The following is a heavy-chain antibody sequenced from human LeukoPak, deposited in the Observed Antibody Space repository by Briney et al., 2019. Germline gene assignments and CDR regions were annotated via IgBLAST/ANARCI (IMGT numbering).Heavy chain of an antibody. V-gene: IGHV3-30*18. CDR2: ISYDGSNK. CDR1: GFTFRSYG. J-gene: IGHJ1*01. D-gene: IGHD2-15*01. CDR3: AKELDCSHGSCTGWYLQH. Sequence: GGSLRLSCAASGFTFRSYGMHWVRQAPGKGLEWVAVISYDGSNKYYADSVKGRVTLSRDNSKNTLYLQMNSLRAEDTAVYYCAKELDCSHGSCTGWYLQHWGQGTLVTVSS.